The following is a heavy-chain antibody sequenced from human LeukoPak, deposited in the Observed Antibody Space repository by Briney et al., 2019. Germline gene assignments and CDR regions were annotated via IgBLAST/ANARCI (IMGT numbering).Heavy chain of an antibody. CDR1: GFTFSSYE. J-gene: IGHJ6*03. CDR2: ISSSSSYI. V-gene: IGHV3-21*01. Sequence: SGGSLRLSCAASGFTFSSYERNWVRQAPGKGLEWVSSISSSSSYIYYADSVKGRFTISRDNAKNSLYLQMNSLRAEDTAVYYCARQQVRARLLLGYYMDVWGKGTTVTISS. D-gene: IGHD1-26*01. CDR3: ARQQVRARLLLGYYMDV.